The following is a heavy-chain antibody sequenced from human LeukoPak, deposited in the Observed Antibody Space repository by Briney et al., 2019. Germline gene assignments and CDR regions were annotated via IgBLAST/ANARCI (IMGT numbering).Heavy chain of an antibody. Sequence: SETLSLTCTVSGGSVSSGSYYWSWIRQPPGKGLEWIGYIYYSGSTNYNPSLKSRVTISVDTSKNQFSLKLSSVTAADTAVYYCASDKIAAAAMYYFDYWAREPWSPSPQ. CDR3: ASDKIAAAAMYYFDY. CDR1: GGSVSSGSYY. J-gene: IGHJ4*02. CDR2: IYYSGST. V-gene: IGHV4-61*01. D-gene: IGHD6-13*01.